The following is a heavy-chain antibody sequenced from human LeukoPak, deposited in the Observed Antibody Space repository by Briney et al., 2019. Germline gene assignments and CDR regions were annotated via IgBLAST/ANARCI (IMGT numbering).Heavy chain of an antibody. CDR3: VSFYETN. V-gene: IGHV3-48*01. J-gene: IGHJ4*02. Sequence: GGSLRLSCAASGFTFSSYNMNWVRQAPGKGLEWVSHISSSSRTIYYADPVKGRFTISRDNAKNSLYLQMNSLRAEDTAVYYCVSFYETNWGRGTLVTVSS. CDR1: GFTFSSYN. CDR2: ISSSSRTI. D-gene: IGHD2-2*01.